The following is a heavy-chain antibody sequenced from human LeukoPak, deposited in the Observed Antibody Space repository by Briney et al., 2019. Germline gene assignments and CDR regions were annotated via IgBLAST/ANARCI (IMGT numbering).Heavy chain of an antibody. CDR2: INDNGAGT. Sequence: PGGSLRLSCAASGFIFSRHAKIWVSHGPGKGLEWVSDINDNGAGTFYADSVKGRFTVSRDNSKNTLYIQMKSLRGGDTAVYYCLKKLGSSRGDFFDYWGEGTLVTVSS. J-gene: IGHJ4*02. V-gene: IGHV3-23*01. CDR3: LKKLGSSRGDFFDY. D-gene: IGHD6-6*01. CDR1: GFIFSRHA.